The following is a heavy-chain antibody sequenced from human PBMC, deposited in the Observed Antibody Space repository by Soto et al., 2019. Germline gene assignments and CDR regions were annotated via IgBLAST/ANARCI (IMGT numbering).Heavy chain of an antibody. D-gene: IGHD3-22*01. CDR2: IIPIFGTA. J-gene: IGHJ4*02. V-gene: IGHV1-69*13. CDR3: ARDHGGYYDSSGYYAFDY. Sequence: SVKVSCKASGGTFSSYAISWVRQAPGQGLEWMGGIIPIFGTANYAQKFQGRVTITADESTSTAYVELSSLRSEDTAVYYCARDHGGYYDSSGYYAFDYWGQGTLVTVSS. CDR1: GGTFSSYA.